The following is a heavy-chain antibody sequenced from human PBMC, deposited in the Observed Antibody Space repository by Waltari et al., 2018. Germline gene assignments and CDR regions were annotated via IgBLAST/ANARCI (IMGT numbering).Heavy chain of an antibody. CDR2: INPNSGGT. CDR1: GYTFTGYY. D-gene: IGHD1-26*01. Sequence: QVQLVQSGAEVKKPGASVKVSCKASGYTFTGYYLYWVRQAPGPGLDRMGWINPNSGGTNYAQKFQGRVTMTRDTSSSTAYMELSRLRSDDTAVYYCAREGGTGAGWFDPWGQGTLVTVSS. V-gene: IGHV1-2*02. CDR3: AREGGTGAGWFDP. J-gene: IGHJ5*02.